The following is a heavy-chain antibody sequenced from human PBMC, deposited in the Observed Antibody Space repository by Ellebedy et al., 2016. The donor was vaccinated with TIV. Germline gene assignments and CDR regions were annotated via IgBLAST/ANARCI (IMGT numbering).Heavy chain of an antibody. CDR3: AKDITMIVSPSSFDY. CDR2: ISWNSGSI. D-gene: IGHD3-22*01. J-gene: IGHJ4*02. Sequence: GGSLRLXXAASGFTFDDYAMHWVRQAPGKGLEWVSGISWNSGSIGYADSVKGRFTISRDNAKNSLYLQMNSLRAEDTALYYCAKDITMIVSPSSFDYWGQGTLVTVSS. CDR1: GFTFDDYA. V-gene: IGHV3-9*01.